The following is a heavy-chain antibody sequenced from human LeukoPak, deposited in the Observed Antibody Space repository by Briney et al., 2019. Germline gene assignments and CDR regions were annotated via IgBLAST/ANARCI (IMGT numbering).Heavy chain of an antibody. D-gene: IGHD2-2*01. V-gene: IGHV3-23*01. CDR2: ISGSGGST. CDR3: ARGIWDTLGYCSSTSCLTDY. Sequence: GGSLRLSCAASGFTFSSYAMSWVRQAPGKGLEWVSAISGSGGSTYYADSVKGRFTISRDNSKNTLYLQMNSLRAEDTAVYYCARGIWDTLGYCSSTSCLTDYWGQGTLVTVSS. CDR1: GFTFSSYA. J-gene: IGHJ4*02.